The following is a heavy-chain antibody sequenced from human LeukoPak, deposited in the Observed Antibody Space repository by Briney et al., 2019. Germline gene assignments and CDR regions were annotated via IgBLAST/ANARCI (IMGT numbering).Heavy chain of an antibody. CDR3: AAGYSSGYYPLDY. V-gene: IGHV1-3*01. J-gene: IGHJ4*02. CDR2: INAGNGNT. Sequence: ASVKVSCKASGYTFTSYAMHWVRQAPGQRLEWMGWINAGNGNTKYSQKFQGRVTITRDTSASTAYMELSSLRSEDTAVYYCAAGYSSGYYPLDYWGQGTLVTVSS. CDR1: GYTFTSYA. D-gene: IGHD3-22*01.